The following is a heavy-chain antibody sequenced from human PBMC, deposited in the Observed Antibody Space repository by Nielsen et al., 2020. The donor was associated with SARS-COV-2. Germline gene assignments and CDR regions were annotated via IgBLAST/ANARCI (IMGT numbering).Heavy chain of an antibody. Sequence: GESLKISCAASEFTFDDYGMSWVRHAPGKGLEWVSGINWNGGSTGYADSVKGRFTISRDTAKNSLYLQMNSLRAEDTALYHCARVYYDSSGYLNYFDYWGQGTLVTVSS. CDR2: INWNGGST. D-gene: IGHD3-22*01. CDR3: ARVYYDSSGYLNYFDY. J-gene: IGHJ4*02. V-gene: IGHV3-20*01. CDR1: EFTFDDYG.